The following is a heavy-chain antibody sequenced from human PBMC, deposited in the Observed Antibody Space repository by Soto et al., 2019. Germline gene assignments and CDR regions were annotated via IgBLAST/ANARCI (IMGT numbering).Heavy chain of an antibody. V-gene: IGHV3-21*04. Sequence: EVQLVESGGGLVKPGDSLRLSCAASGFTFSDYSVNWVRQAPGKGLEWVSSISSTSTFIYYADSVKGRFSISRDNSKNILYLQMNSLRAEDPARYYCAKGSYTYVHRYFDYWGQGTLVPVSS. CDR2: ISSTSTFI. CDR3: AKGSYTYVHRYFDY. J-gene: IGHJ4*02. CDR1: GFTFSDYS. D-gene: IGHD3-10*01.